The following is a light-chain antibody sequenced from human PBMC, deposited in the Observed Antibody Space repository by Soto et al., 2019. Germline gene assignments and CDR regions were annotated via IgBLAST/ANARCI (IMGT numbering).Light chain of an antibody. Sequence: QSVLTQPRSVSGAPGQRVTISCTGSSSNIGAGYDVNWYQQVPGAAPKLLIYGNSNRPSGVPDRISGSKSGTSASLAITGLRAEDEADYYCQSYDSSVTGYVFGTGTKVTVL. J-gene: IGLJ1*01. CDR1: SSNIGAGYD. CDR2: GNS. CDR3: QSYDSSVTGYV. V-gene: IGLV1-40*01.